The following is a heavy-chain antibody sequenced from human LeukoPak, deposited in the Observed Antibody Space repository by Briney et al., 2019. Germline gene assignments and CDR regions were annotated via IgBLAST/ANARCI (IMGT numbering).Heavy chain of an antibody. V-gene: IGHV3-7*01. Sequence: PGGSLRLSCAASGFTFSSYWMSWVRQAPGKGLEWVANIKQDGSEKYYVDSVKGRFTISRDNAKNTLYLQMNSLRGEDTAVYYCAKETSDYDGTGIDYWGQGTLVTVSS. D-gene: IGHD5-12*01. CDR3: AKETSDYDGTGIDY. CDR1: GFTFSSYW. CDR2: IKQDGSEK. J-gene: IGHJ4*02.